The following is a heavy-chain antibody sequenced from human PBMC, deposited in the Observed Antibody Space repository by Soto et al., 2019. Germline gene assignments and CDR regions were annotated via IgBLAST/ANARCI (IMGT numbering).Heavy chain of an antibody. Sequence: SETLSLTCTVSGGSISSSSYYWSWIRQPPGKGLEWIGYIYYSGSTYYNPSLKSRVTISVDTSKNQFSLKLSSVTAADTAVYYCAREGMVRGVIWSRNYYYYGMDVWGQGTTVTVSS. CDR3: AREGMVRGVIWSRNYYYYGMDV. CDR2: IYYSGST. J-gene: IGHJ6*02. D-gene: IGHD3-10*01. CDR1: GGSISSSSYY. V-gene: IGHV4-30-4*01.